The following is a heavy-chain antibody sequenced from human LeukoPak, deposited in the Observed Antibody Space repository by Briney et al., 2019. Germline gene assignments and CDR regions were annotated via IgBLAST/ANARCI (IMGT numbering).Heavy chain of an antibody. J-gene: IGHJ4*02. CDR1: GFTFSSYE. V-gene: IGHV3-30-3*01. CDR2: ISYDGTNK. CDR3: ARVSGCSGGSCTSLKY. D-gene: IGHD2-15*01. Sequence: PGRSLTLSCGASGFTFSSYEMHWVRQAPGKGLEWVTLISYDGTNKYYSDSVKGRFTISRDNSNNTVYLQMDSLTAEDTAVYFCARVSGCSGGSCTSLKYWGPGALVIVSS.